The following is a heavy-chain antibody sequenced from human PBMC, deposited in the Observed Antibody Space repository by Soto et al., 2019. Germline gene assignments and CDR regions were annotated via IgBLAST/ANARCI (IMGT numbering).Heavy chain of an antibody. CDR1: GYTFTTYE. D-gene: IGHD6-6*01. CDR3: ARVGSSSSPIDF. V-gene: IGHV1-18*01. CDR2: ISAYNGNT. J-gene: IGHJ4*02. Sequence: QVQLVQSGAEVKKPGASVKVSCKASGYTFTTYEISWVRQAPGQGLEWMGWISAYNGNTNYAQRLQGRVTITTDTSTSTTYRELRSLKSDDTAVYYCARVGSSSSPIDFWGQGTLVTVSS.